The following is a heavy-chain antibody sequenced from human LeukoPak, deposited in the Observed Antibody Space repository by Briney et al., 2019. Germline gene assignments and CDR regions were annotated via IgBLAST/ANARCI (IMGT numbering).Heavy chain of an antibody. J-gene: IGHJ3*01. CDR3: ATGISGDALDF. CDR1: GFTLSSNS. CDR2: IYSGGST. Sequence: PGGSLRLSCAASGFTLSSNSMSWVRQAPGKGLEWVSIIYSGGSTYYADSEKGPFTISRDNSKNTLSLQMNSMRAQDTAVYDCATGISGDALDFWGQGTMVTVSS. D-gene: IGHD1-26*01. V-gene: IGHV3-53*01.